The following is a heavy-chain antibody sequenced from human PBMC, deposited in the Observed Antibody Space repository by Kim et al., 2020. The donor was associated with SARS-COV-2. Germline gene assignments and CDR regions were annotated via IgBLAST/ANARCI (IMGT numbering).Heavy chain of an antibody. CDR2: ISYSGST. CDR3: ARGWGEVYKYTLAY. V-gene: IGHV4-31*11. D-gene: IGHD3-10*01. Sequence: SETLSLTCAVSGGSISTGNYYWTWIRQHPGKGLEWIGYISYSGSTSYSPSLKSRVTISLETSKNQFSLKLSSVTAADTAVYYCARGWGEVYKYTLAYWGQGTLVTVSS. CDR1: GGSISTGNYY. J-gene: IGHJ4*02.